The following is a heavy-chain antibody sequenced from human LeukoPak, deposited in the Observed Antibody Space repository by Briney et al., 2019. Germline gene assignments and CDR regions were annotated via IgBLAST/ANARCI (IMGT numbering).Heavy chain of an antibody. CDR1: GYTFSGYY. D-gene: IGHD3-10*01. J-gene: IGHJ5*02. CDR2: INAKSGGT. Sequence: ASVKVSCKPSGYTFSGYYIHWVRQAPGQGLQWMGWINAKSGGTRYSQQFQGRVTLTRDTSIRTAYMELTRLTSDDTAVYYCARRLDRGPLQDPWGQGTLVTVSS. V-gene: IGHV1-2*02. CDR3: ARRLDRGPLQDP.